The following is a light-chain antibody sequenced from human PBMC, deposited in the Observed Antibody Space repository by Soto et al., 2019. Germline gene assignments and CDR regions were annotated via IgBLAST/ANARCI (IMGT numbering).Light chain of an antibody. CDR1: SSTVGGFNV. CDR2: EGI. Sequence: QSALTQPASVSGSPGQSITISCTGTSSTVGGFNVVSWYQQHPGKAPKVIIYEGIKRPSGVSNRFSGSNSGSTASLTISGLQAEDEADYYCCSYTSSGTLVFGGGTKVTVL. J-gene: IGLJ2*01. V-gene: IGLV2-14*02. CDR3: CSYTSSGTLV.